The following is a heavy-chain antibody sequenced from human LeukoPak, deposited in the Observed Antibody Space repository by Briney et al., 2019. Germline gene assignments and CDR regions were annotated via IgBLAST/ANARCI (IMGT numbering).Heavy chain of an antibody. CDR2: ISSDGSNN. J-gene: IGHJ4*02. V-gene: IGHV3-30*18. Sequence: GGSLRLSCAASGFTFSSYGMHWVRQAPGKGLEWVSVISSDGSNNYYADSVKGRFTTSRDNSKNTLYLQMNSLRAEDTAVYYCAKDLYYDYVWGSYRSYYFDYWGQGTLVTVSS. CDR1: GFTFSSYG. D-gene: IGHD3-16*02. CDR3: AKDLYYDYVWGSYRSYYFDY.